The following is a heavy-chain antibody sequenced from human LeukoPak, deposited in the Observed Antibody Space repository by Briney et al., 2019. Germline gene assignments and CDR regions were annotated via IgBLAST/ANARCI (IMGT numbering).Heavy chain of an antibody. J-gene: IGHJ4*02. Sequence: ASVQVSCQASGFPFSNYGISWVRPAPGQGLGWKGWVSAYNGNTNYAQKLQGRVTMTTDTSTSTAYMELRSLRSDDTAVYYCARAPGIAVAGTRDYWGQGTLVTVSS. CDR3: ARAPGIAVAGTRDY. CDR1: GFPFSNYG. V-gene: IGHV1-18*01. CDR2: VSAYNGNT. D-gene: IGHD6-19*01.